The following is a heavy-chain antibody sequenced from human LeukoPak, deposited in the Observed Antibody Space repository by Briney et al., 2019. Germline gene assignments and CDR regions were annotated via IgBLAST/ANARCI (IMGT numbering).Heavy chain of an antibody. J-gene: IGHJ4*02. CDR2: INSDGRST. D-gene: IGHD6-6*01. CDR1: GFTFSSYW. Sequence: PGGSLRLSCAASGFTFSSYWMHWVRQAPGKGLVWVSRINSDGRSTTYADSVKGRFTLSRDNAKNTLYLQMNSLRAEDTAVYYCASIAARLTYWGQGTLATVSS. CDR3: ASIAARLTY. V-gene: IGHV3-74*01.